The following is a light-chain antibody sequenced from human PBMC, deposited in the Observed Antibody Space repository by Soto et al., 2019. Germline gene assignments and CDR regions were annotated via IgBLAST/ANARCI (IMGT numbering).Light chain of an antibody. Sequence: QSVLTQPPSASGTPGQRVTIACSGSSSNIGSNYVYWYQQLPGTAPKLLIYRNNQRPSGVPDRFSGSKSGTSASLAISGLRSEDEAHYYCAAWDDSLSGVAFGGGTKVTVL. V-gene: IGLV1-47*01. CDR1: SSNIGSNY. CDR3: AAWDDSLSGVA. J-gene: IGLJ2*01. CDR2: RNN.